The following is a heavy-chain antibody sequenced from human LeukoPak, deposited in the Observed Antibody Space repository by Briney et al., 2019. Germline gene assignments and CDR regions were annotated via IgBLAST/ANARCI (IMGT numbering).Heavy chain of an antibody. CDR2: IYYSGST. CDR1: GGSISSRTYY. V-gene: IGHV4-39*07. J-gene: IGHJ3*02. Sequence: PSETLSLTCTVSGGSISSRTYYWGWIRQAPGRGLEWIGSIYYSGSTYYNPSLKSRVTISVDTSKNQFSLKLSSVTAADTAVYYCAITTGTSSFDAFDIWGQGTMVTVSS. CDR3: AITTGTSSFDAFDI. D-gene: IGHD1-1*01.